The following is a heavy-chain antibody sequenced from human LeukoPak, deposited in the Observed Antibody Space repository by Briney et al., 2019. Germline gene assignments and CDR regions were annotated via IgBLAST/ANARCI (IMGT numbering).Heavy chain of an antibody. J-gene: IGHJ4*02. CDR2: INPSGGST. CDR3: ARWFIAAAGKYYFDY. CDR1: GYTFTSYY. Sequence: SVKVSCKAFGYTFTSYYMHWVRQAPGQGLEWMGIINPSGGSTSFAQKFQGRVTMTRDTSASTVYMDLNSLTSEDTAVYYCARWFIAAAGKYYFDYWGQGTLVTVSS. V-gene: IGHV1-46*01. D-gene: IGHD6-13*01.